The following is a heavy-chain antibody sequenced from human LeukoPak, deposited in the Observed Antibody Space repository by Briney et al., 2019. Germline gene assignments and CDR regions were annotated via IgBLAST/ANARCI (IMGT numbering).Heavy chain of an antibody. D-gene: IGHD1-26*01. Sequence: GGSLRLSCAASGFTFSTYAMSWVRQAPGKGLEWVSAISGSGDNNDNTYYADSVKGQFTISRDNSKNTLYLQMSSLRAEDAAVYYCAKDPQWELPSPFDHWGQGTLVTVSS. CDR3: AKDPQWELPSPFDH. V-gene: IGHV3-23*01. CDR2: ISGSGDNNDNT. J-gene: IGHJ4*02. CDR1: GFTFSTYA.